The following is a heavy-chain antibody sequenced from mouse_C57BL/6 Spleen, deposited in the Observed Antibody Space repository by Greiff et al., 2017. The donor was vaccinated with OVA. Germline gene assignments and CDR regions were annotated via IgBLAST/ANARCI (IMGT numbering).Heavy chain of an antibody. CDR1: GYAFTNYL. J-gene: IGHJ1*03. D-gene: IGHD2-5*01. Sequence: VKLQESGAELVRPGTSVKVSCKASGYAFTNYLIEWVKQRPGQGLEWIGVINPGSGGTNYNEKFKGKATLTADKSSSTAYMQLSSLTSEDSAVYFCARAGSNYGDYWYFDVWGTGTTVTVSS. CDR3: ARAGSNYGDYWYFDV. CDR2: INPGSGGT. V-gene: IGHV1-54*01.